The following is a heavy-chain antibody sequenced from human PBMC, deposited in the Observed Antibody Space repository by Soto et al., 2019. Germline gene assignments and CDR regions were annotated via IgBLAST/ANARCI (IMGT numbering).Heavy chain of an antibody. D-gene: IGHD1-1*01. J-gene: IGHJ4*02. Sequence: EVQLVESGGGLVKPGGSLRLSCAASGFTFTNAWMNWVRQAPGKGLEWVGRIKSEVDGGTRDYAAPVKGRFSISRDDSKNTLFLQMDSLRTEDTGMYYCTTHTWIPSWGQGTLGTVSS. V-gene: IGHV3-15*07. CDR1: GFTFTNAW. CDR2: IKSEVDGGTR. CDR3: TTHTWIPS.